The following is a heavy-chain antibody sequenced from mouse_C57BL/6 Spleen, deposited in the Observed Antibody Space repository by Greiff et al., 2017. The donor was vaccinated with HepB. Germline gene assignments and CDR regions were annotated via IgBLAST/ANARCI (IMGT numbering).Heavy chain of an antibody. CDR2: IYPSDSET. D-gene: IGHD1-2*01. CDR1: GYTFTSYW. J-gene: IGHJ4*01. V-gene: IGHV1-61*01. CDR3: ARGSTALAMDY. Sequence: QVQLQQPGAELVRPGSSVKLSCKASGYTFTSYWMDWVKQRPGQGLEWIGNIYPSDSETHYNQKFTDKATLTVDKSSSTAYMQRSSLTSEDSAVYYCARGSTALAMDYWGQGTSVTVSS.